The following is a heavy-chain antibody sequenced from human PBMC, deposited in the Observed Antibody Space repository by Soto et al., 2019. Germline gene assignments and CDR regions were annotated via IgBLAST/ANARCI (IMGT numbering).Heavy chain of an antibody. J-gene: IGHJ5*01. CDR3: AKGPDGSGYYHNWFDS. V-gene: IGHV3-23*01. CDR1: GFSFSDYA. D-gene: IGHD3-22*01. CDR2: ISRTGDSA. Sequence: EVHLLESGGALVQPGGSLTLSCAASGFSFSDYAMSWVRQAPGKGLEWVSSISRTGDSAYYADSVKGRFAISRDRSKNRFALQMSSLRVEDTAVYYCAKGPDGSGYYHNWFDSWGQGTLITVSS.